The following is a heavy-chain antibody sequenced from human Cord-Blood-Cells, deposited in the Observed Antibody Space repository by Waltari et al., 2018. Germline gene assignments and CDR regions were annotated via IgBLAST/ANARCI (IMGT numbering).Heavy chain of an antibody. CDR1: GYTFTGYY. CDR3: ARDRAARRKGLGY. D-gene: IGHD6-6*01. CDR2: INPTSGGT. V-gene: IGHV1-2*04. J-gene: IGHJ4*02. Sequence: VQLVQYVAEVKKPGASVKVSCKVSGYTFTGYYMHWVLQAPGQGLEWMGGINPTSGGTNYAQKFQGWVAMTREASISTAYMELSRVRSGDTAVYYCARDRAARRKGLGYWGQGTLVTVSS.